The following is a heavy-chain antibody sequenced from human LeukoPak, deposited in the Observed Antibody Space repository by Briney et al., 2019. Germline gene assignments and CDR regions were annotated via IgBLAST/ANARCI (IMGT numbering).Heavy chain of an antibody. D-gene: IGHD3-16*01. Sequence: ASVKVSCKASGYTFTSYYLHWVRQAPGQGLEWMGWINPNSGGSNFAQNFQGRVTMTRDTAITTADMDLSRLRCNDTAVYYCARHGSLSYYLDYWGQGTLVSVSS. CDR3: ARHGSLSYYLDY. J-gene: IGHJ4*02. CDR2: INPNSGGS. V-gene: IGHV1-2*02. CDR1: GYTFTSYY.